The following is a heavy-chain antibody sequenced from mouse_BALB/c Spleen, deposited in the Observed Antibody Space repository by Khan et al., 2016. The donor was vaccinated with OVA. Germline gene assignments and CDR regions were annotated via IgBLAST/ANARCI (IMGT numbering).Heavy chain of an antibody. J-gene: IGHJ3*02. D-gene: IGHD1-1*01. CDR1: GYSFTTYY. CDR2: IDPFNGGS. CDR3: ARHGSTAGFGY. Sequence: VQLQQSGPELMKPGASVKISCKASGYSFTTYYIHWVKQSHGKTLEWIGYIDPFNGGSTSNQKFKGKATLTVDKSSSTAYMHLSSLTSEDSAVFYCARHGSTAGFGYWGQGTLVTVSA. V-gene: IGHV1-31*01.